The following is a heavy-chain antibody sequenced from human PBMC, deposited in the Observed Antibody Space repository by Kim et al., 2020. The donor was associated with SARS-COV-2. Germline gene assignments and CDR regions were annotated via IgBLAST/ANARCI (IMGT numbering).Heavy chain of an antibody. CDR1: GFTFSSYA. J-gene: IGHJ4*02. CDR2: ISYDGSKK. D-gene: IGHD6-13*01. V-gene: IGHV3-30-3*01. Sequence: GGSLRLSCAASGFTFSSYAMHWVRQAPGKGLEWVAVISYDGSKKYYADSVKGRFTISRDNSKNTLYLQMNSLRAEDTAVYYCAREEFGYSSSKSPFDYWGQGTLVTVSS. CDR3: AREEFGYSSSKSPFDY.